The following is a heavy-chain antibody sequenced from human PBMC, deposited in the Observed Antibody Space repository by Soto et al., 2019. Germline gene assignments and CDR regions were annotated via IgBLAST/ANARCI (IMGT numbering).Heavy chain of an antibody. CDR1: EFTFSTYW. J-gene: IGHJ6*04. CDR3: ARGWFGPDV. CDR2: IKQDGSEK. Sequence: EVQLVESGGGLVQPGGSLRLSCVVSEFTFSTYWMTWVRQAPGKGLEWVANIKQDGSEKNYLESVRGRFTISRDNAKMSLYLEMNSLRVEDTAVYYCARGWFGPDVWGKGTTVTVSS. D-gene: IGHD3-10*01. V-gene: IGHV3-7*04.